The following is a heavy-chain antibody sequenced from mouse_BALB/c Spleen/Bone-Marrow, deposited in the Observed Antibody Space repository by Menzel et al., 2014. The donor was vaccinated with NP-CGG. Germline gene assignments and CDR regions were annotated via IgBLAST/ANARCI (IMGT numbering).Heavy chain of an antibody. V-gene: IGHV5-6*02. CDR1: GFTFSSYG. J-gene: IGHJ2*01. CDR3: ARPTTVVATGGSFDY. D-gene: IGHD1-1*01. Sequence: DVKLVESGGDFVKPGGSLKLSCAASGFTFSSYGMSWVRQTPDKRLEWVATISSGGSYTYFPDSVKGRFTISRDKAKNNLYLQMSSLKSEDTAMYYCARPTTVVATGGSFDYWGQGTTLTVSS. CDR2: ISSGGSYT.